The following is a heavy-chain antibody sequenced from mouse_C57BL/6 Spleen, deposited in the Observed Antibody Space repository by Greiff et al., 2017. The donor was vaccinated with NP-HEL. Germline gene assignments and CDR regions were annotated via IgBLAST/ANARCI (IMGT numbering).Heavy chain of an antibody. CDR2: IDPSDSET. Sequence: QVQLQQPGAELVRPGSSVKLSCKASGYTFTSYWMHWVKQRPIQGLEWIGNIDPSDSETHYNQKFKDKATLTVDKSSSTSYMQLSSLTSEDSAVYYCARSGEWLLFYAMDYWGQGTSVTVSS. CDR3: ARSGEWLLFYAMDY. D-gene: IGHD2-3*01. J-gene: IGHJ4*01. CDR1: GYTFTSYW. V-gene: IGHV1-52*01.